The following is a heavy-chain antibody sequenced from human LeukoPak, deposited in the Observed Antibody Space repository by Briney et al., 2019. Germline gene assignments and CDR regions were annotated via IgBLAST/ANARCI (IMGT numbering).Heavy chain of an antibody. V-gene: IGHV3-30*03. CDR2: ISYDGSNK. J-gene: IGHJ4*02. CDR3: VSQLVHGFGY. Sequence: PGRSLRLSCAASGFTFSSYGMHWVRQAPGKGLEWVALISYDGSNKYYADSVKGRFTISRDNSKNTLYLQMNSLRAEDTAVYCCVSQLVHGFGYWGQGTLVTVSS. CDR1: GFTFSSYG. D-gene: IGHD6-6*01.